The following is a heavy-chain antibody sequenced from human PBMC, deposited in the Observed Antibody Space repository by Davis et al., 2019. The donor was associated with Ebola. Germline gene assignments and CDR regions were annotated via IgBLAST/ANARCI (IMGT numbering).Heavy chain of an antibody. Sequence: SVKVSCKASGGTFSIYAINWVRQAPGQGLEWMGRIIPILGIANYAQKFQGRVTMTRDTSTTTVYMELSSLRSEDTAVYYCARDRIYGDYVDFDYWGQGTLVTVSS. CDR1: GGTFSIYA. V-gene: IGHV1-69*04. D-gene: IGHD4-17*01. CDR2: IIPILGIA. J-gene: IGHJ4*02. CDR3: ARDRIYGDYVDFDY.